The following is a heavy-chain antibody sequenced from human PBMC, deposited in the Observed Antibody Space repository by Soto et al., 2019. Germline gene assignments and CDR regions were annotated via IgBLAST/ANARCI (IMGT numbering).Heavy chain of an antibody. J-gene: IGHJ5*02. CDR3: ARDRCPSSWCYPYWFDP. D-gene: IGHD2-2*01. CDR1: GGTFSSYA. V-gene: IGHV1-69*12. CDR2: IIPIFGTA. Sequence: QVQLVQSGAEVKKPGSSVKVSCKASGGTFSSYAISWVRQAPGQGLEWMGEIIPIFGTANYAQKFQGRVTMDANEAKSLAYMELSRLRSEDTAVYYCARDRCPSSWCYPYWFDPWGQGTLVTVSS.